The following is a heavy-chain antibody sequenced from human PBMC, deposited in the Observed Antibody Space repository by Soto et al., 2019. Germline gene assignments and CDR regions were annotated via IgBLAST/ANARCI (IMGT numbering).Heavy chain of an antibody. CDR2: TYYRSKWYN. CDR1: GDSVSSNSAA. D-gene: IGHD6-19*01. CDR3: AISRVSEGWLGKYYYYGMDV. Sequence: KQSQTLSLTCAISGDSVSSNSAAWNWIRQSPSRGLEWLGRTYYRSKWYNDYAVSVKSRITINPDTSKNQFSLQLNSVTPEDTAVYYCAISRVSEGWLGKYYYYGMDVWGQGTTVTVSS. J-gene: IGHJ6*02. V-gene: IGHV6-1*01.